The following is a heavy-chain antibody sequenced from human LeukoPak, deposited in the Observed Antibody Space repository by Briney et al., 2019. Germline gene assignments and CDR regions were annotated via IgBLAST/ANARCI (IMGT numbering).Heavy chain of an antibody. CDR1: GFTFSGSA. J-gene: IGHJ5*02. V-gene: IGHV3-73*01. Sequence: GGSLRLSCAASGFTFSGSAMHWVRQASGKGLEWVGRIRSKANSYATAYAPSVKGRFTISRDDSNNTAYLQMNSLKPEDTAVYYCTSPSGYDYANWFDPWGQGTLVTVSS. CDR3: TSPSGYDYANWFDP. CDR2: IRSKANSYAT. D-gene: IGHD5-12*01.